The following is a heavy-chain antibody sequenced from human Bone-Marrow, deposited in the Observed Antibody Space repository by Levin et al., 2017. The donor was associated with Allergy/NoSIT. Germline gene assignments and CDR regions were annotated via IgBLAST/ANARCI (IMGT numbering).Heavy chain of an antibody. V-gene: IGHV4-59*01. Sequence: KTGGSLRLSCTVSSGSISDYYWSWIRQPPGKGLEWVGYISYIGSTNYNPSLKSRVTISLDTSKNQFSLNLSSVTAADTAVYYCARTIVVIPGAIDYGMDVWGQGTTVTVSS. J-gene: IGHJ6*02. D-gene: IGHD2-2*02. CDR3: ARTIVVIPGAIDYGMDV. CDR2: ISYIGST. CDR1: SGSISDYY.